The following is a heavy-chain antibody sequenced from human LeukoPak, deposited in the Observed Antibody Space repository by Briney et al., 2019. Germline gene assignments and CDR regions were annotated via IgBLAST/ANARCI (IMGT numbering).Heavy chain of an antibody. CDR3: AKDLHYGSADY. Sequence: PGGSLRLSCAASGFTFSNYWMHWVRQDPGKRLVWVSFINPDGSTTNYADSVKGRFTISRDNAKNALYLQMNSLRAEDTAVYYCAKDLHYGSADYWGQGTLVTVSS. V-gene: IGHV3-74*01. D-gene: IGHD3-10*01. J-gene: IGHJ4*02. CDR1: GFTFSNYW. CDR2: INPDGSTT.